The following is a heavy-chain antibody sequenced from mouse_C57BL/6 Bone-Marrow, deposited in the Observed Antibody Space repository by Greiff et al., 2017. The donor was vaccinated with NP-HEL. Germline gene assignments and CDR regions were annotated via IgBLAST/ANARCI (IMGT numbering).Heavy chain of an antibody. Sequence: QVQLQQSGAELVRPGTSVKVSCKASGYAFTNYLIEWVKQRPGQGLEWIGVINPGSGGTNYNEKFKGKATLTADKSSSTAYIQLSSLTSEDSAVYFCARGYGSSWYFDVWGTGTTVTVSS. CDR1: GYAFTNYL. CDR3: ARGYGSSWYFDV. CDR2: INPGSGGT. J-gene: IGHJ1*03. D-gene: IGHD1-1*01. V-gene: IGHV1-54*01.